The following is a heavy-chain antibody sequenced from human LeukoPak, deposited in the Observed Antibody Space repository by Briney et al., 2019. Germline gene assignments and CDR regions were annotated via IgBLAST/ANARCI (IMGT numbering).Heavy chain of an antibody. CDR1: GFIFNNYA. V-gene: IGHV3-9*01. J-gene: IGHJ4*02. CDR2: ISWNSGSI. CDR3: AREGPRGNSQFDY. D-gene: IGHD2/OR15-2a*01. Sequence: PGGSLRLSCAGSGFIFNNYAMHWVRQPAGKGLEWVSGISWNSGSIDYADSVKGRFTISRDNAKNSLYLQMNSLRAEDTAIYYCAREGPRGNSQFDYWGQGTLVTVSS.